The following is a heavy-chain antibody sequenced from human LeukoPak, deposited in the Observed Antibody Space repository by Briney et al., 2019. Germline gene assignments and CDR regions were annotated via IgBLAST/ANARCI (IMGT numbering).Heavy chain of an antibody. CDR2: IYYSGST. CDR1: GGSISSYY. CDR3: ARDEAGFGTTHLDY. V-gene: IGHV4-59*01. D-gene: IGHD2-8*01. J-gene: IGHJ4*02. Sequence: SETLSLTCTVSGGSISSYYWSWIRQPPGKGLEWIGHIYYSGSTNYNSSLKSRVTISIDKSKNQFSLKLSSVTAADTAVYYCARDEAGFGTTHLDYWGQGTLVTVSS.